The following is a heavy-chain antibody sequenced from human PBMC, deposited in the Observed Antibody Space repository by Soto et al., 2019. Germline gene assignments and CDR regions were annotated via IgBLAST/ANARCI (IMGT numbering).Heavy chain of an antibody. J-gene: IGHJ5*02. CDR3: ARGYESGYTFGHDL. D-gene: IGHD3-3*01. CDR2: XYXXGXX. Sequence: TSETPSLTCTVSGDSISSTYWSWVRQPAGRGLEXIGXXYXXGXXXXXPXXXSRVTMSVDTSKNQFSLTLRSVTAADTAVYFCARGYESGYTFGHDLWGQGTLVTASS. CDR1: GDSISSTY. V-gene: IGHV4-4*07.